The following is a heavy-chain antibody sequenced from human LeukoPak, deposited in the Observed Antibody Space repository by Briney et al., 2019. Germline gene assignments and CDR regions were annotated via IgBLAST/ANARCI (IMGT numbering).Heavy chain of an antibody. V-gene: IGHV3-23*01. CDR2: ISGSAHKI. CDR3: AGRVTGYSSGYVY. D-gene: IGHD5-18*01. Sequence: GGSLRLSCVASGITFSNYAVSWVRQAPEKGLDWVSVISGSAHKIRYADSVKGRLTISRDNSENIVYLQMNNLRAEDTAVYYCAGRVTGYSSGYVYWGQGTLATVSS. CDR1: GITFSNYA. J-gene: IGHJ4*02.